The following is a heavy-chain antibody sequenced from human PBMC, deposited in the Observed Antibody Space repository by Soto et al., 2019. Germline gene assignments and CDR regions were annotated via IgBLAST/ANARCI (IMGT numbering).Heavy chain of an antibody. CDR3: AKGDILTGYYTGNWFDP. CDR2: ISGSGGST. V-gene: IGHV3-23*01. D-gene: IGHD3-9*01. J-gene: IGHJ5*02. Sequence: VGSLRLSCAASGFTFSSYAMSWVRQAPGKGLEWVSAISGSGGSTYYADSVKGRFTISRDNSKNTLYLQMNSLRAEDTAVYYCAKGDILTGYYTGNWFDPWGQGTLVTSPQ. CDR1: GFTFSSYA.